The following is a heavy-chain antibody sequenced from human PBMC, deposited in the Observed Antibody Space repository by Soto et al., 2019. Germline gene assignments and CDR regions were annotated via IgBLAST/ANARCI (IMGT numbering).Heavy chain of an antibody. V-gene: IGHV3-23*01. D-gene: IGHD3-16*02. J-gene: IGHJ3*02. CDR2: ISGSGGST. CDR3: AKTMITVGGVIVIHAFDI. Sequence: PGRSLRLPWAASGCTFSSYAMSWIRQAPGKGLEWVSAISGSGGSTYYADSVKGRFTISRDNSKNTLYLQMNSLRAEDSAVYYCAKTMITVGGVIVIHAFDILGQGTMVTVSS. CDR1: GCTFSSYA.